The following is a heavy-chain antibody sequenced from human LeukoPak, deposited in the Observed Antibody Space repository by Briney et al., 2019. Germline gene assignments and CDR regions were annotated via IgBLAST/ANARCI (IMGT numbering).Heavy chain of an antibody. CDR3: ASSLDWTHYYYYYGMDV. V-gene: IGHV3-38-3*01. Sequence: GGSLRLSCAASGFTVSSNEMSWVRQAPGKGLEWVSSISGGSTYYADSRKGRFTISRDNSKNTLHLQMNSLRAEDTAVYYCASSLDWTHYYYYYGMDVWGQGTTVTVSS. D-gene: IGHD3/OR15-3a*01. CDR1: GFTVSSNE. CDR2: ISGGST. J-gene: IGHJ6*02.